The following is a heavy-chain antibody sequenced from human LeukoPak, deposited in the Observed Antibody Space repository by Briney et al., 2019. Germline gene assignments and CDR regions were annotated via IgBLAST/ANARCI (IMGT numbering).Heavy chain of an antibody. CDR1: GASISTYC. V-gene: IGHV4-59*01. CDR3: ARDVPAARASFDY. D-gene: IGHD2-2*01. CDR2: IYNTGST. Sequence: SETLSLTCSVSGASISTYCWNWIRQPPGRALEWSGYIYNTGSTYYNPSLNRRITISVDTSKTPFPLKLTSVTAADTAVYFCARDVPAARASFDYWGQGTLVTVSS. J-gene: IGHJ4*02.